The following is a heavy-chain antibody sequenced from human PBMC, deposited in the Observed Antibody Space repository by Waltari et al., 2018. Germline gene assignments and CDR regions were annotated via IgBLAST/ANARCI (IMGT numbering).Heavy chain of an antibody. J-gene: IGHJ1*01. D-gene: IGHD5-12*01. Sequence: QVQLQESGPGLVKPSGTLSLTCAVSGGSVTSSHWWSWVRQAPVKRLAWIGEMYHSGTTNYNPRLKSRVTMSLDRAKNQFYLKLSSVTAADTAVYYCVRDNRWAEDGFRYFQFWGQGTLVTVSS. CDR1: GGSVTSSHW. V-gene: IGHV4-4*02. CDR2: MYHSGTT. CDR3: VRDNRWAEDGFRYFQF.